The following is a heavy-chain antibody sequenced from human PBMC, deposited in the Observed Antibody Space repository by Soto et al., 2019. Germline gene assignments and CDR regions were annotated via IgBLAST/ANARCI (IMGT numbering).Heavy chain of an antibody. CDR2: MSPNSANT. V-gene: IGHV1-8*01. D-gene: IGHD2-8*01. CDR1: GYTFTSYD. Sequence: GASVKVSCKASGYTFTSYDINWGRQTTGQGLEWMGWMSPNSANTGYAQNFQGRVTMTRSTSISTAYMELSSLRSEDTAVYYCTSGPPKWGFDSWGQGTLVTVSS. CDR3: TSGPPKWGFDS. J-gene: IGHJ5*01.